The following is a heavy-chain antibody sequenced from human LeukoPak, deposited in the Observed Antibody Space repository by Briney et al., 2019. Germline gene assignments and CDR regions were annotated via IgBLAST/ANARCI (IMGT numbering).Heavy chain of an antibody. CDR3: LRGDRRDY. CDR1: GFTFNTYS. J-gene: IGHJ4*02. CDR2: IDSSGGYM. Sequence: GGSLTLSCAASGFTFNTYSMSWARQAPGKGLEWVSSIDSSGGYMFYADSVKGRFIISRDNAKDSLYLQMNSLRVEDTAVYYCLRGDRRDYWGQGTLVTVSS. V-gene: IGHV3-21*06.